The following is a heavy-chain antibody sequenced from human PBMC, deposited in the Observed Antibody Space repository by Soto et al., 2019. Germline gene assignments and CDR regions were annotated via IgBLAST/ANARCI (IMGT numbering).Heavy chain of an antibody. Sequence: QVELVESGGGVVQPVSSLRLSCAASGFSVSDYTMYWVRQAPGKGLEWVAIISDDGRNDHDADSVGGRFTISRDNSRNTLHLQMNSLSDEDKAVYYCARDRVLGFCSGGSCGILDYWGQGALVTVSS. CDR3: ARDRVLGFCSGGSCGILDY. J-gene: IGHJ4*02. V-gene: IGHV3-30*04. CDR2: ISDDGRND. D-gene: IGHD2-15*01. CDR1: GFSVSDYT.